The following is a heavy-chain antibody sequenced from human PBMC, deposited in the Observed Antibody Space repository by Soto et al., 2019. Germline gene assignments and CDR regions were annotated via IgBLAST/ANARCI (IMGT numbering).Heavy chain of an antibody. CDR1: GGTFTSYA. Sequence: QVQLVQSGAEVQKPCSSVQVSCKASGGTFTSYAISWVRQAPGQGLEWMGGIIPIFGTANYAQKFQGRVTITADKSTSTAYMELSSLRSEDTAVYYCARGTVTPIAAVDYWGQGTLVTVSA. J-gene: IGHJ4*02. V-gene: IGHV1-69*06. CDR3: ARGTVTPIAAVDY. D-gene: IGHD4-17*01. CDR2: IIPIFGTA.